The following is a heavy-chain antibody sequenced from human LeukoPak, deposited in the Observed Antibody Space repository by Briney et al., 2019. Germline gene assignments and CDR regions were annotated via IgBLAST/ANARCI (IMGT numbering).Heavy chain of an antibody. CDR3: ARHAGGISATGTRPFDY. CDR1: GASFSSSTYY. Sequence: SETLSLTCTVSGASFSSSTYYWGWIRQPPGKGLEWIGSIYYSGSTYYNPSLKSRVTMSVDTSKNQFSLKLSSVTAADTAVYYCARHAGGISATGTRPFDYWGQGTLVTVAS. CDR2: IYYSGST. J-gene: IGHJ4*02. V-gene: IGHV4-39*01. D-gene: IGHD6-13*01.